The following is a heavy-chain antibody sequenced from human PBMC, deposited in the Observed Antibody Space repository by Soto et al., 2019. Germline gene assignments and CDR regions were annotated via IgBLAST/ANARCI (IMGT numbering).Heavy chain of an antibody. V-gene: IGHV3-66*01. D-gene: IGHD6-13*01. CDR2: FYSGGTT. CDR1: GLIVSSNY. CDR3: ARGAYSSSWHFDD. Sequence: EVRLVESGGGLVQPGGSLRLSCAASGLIVSSNYMSWVRQAPGKGLEWVSVFYSGGTTNYADSVKGRFIMSRDNFKNTLTLQMSSLRAEDTAVYYCARGAYSSSWHFDDWGQGTLVTASS. J-gene: IGHJ4*02.